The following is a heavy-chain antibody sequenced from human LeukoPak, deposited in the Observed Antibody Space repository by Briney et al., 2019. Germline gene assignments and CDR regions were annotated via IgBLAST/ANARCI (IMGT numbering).Heavy chain of an antibody. CDR2: IYYSGST. CDR1: GGSISSYY. Sequence: SETLSLTCTVSGGSISSYYWSWIRQPPGKGLEWIGYIYYSGSTNYSPSLKSRVTISVDTSKNQFSLKLSSVTAADTAVYYCARRRRDGYNSGYYFDYWGQGTLVTVSS. D-gene: IGHD5-24*01. V-gene: IGHV4-59*08. CDR3: ARRRRDGYNSGYYFDY. J-gene: IGHJ4*02.